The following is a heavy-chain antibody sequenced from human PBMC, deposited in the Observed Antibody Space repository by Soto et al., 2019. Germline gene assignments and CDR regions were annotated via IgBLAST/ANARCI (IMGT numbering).Heavy chain of an antibody. CDR2: MNPNSGNT. CDR3: ARGSYYDFWSGYPLSYYYYMDV. Sequence: QVQLVQSGAEVKKPGASVKVSCKASGYTFTSYDINWVRQATGQGLEWMGWMNPNSGNTGYAQKLQGRVTMTRNTSISTAYMELSSLRSEDTAVYYCARGSYYDFWSGYPLSYYYYMDVWGKGTTVTVSS. CDR1: GYTFTSYD. D-gene: IGHD3-3*01. V-gene: IGHV1-8*01. J-gene: IGHJ6*03.